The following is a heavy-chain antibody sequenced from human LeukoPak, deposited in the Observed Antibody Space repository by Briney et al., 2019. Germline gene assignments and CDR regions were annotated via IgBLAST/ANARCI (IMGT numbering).Heavy chain of an antibody. CDR3: ATLDTATLNAFDI. J-gene: IGHJ3*02. D-gene: IGHD5-18*01. CDR2: IDPSDSYT. CDR1: GYSFTSYW. V-gene: IGHV5-10-1*01. Sequence: GESLRISCKGSGYSFTSYWISWARQMPGKGLEWIGRIDPSDSYTNYSPSFQGHVTISADKSISTAYLQWSSLKASDTAMYYCATLDTATLNAFDIWGQGTMVTVSS.